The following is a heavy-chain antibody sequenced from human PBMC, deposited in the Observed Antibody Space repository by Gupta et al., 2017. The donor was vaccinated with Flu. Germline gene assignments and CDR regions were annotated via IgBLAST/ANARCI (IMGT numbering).Heavy chain of an antibody. Sequence: QVQLQESGPGLVKPSETLSLTCAVSGGSISTSPWCWIRHPPGKGLEWIGYIYYSGSTNYNPSLKSRITISVDTSKNQFSLKLTSVTAADTAMYYCARQIPAPGTSHFDYWGPGTLVTVSS. V-gene: IGHV4-59*01. CDR3: ARQIPAPGTSHFDY. D-gene: IGHD6-13*01. CDR1: GGSISTSP. J-gene: IGHJ4*02. CDR2: IYYSGST.